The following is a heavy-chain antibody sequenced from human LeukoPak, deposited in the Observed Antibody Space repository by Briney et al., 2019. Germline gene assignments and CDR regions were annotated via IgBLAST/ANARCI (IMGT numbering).Heavy chain of an antibody. Sequence: SXKVSCKASGGTFISYAISWVRQAPGQGLEWMGGIIPIFGTANYAQKFQGRVTITTDESTSTAYMELSSLRSEDTAVYYCARDVDTATNGAFDIWGQGTMVTVSS. V-gene: IGHV1-69*05. CDR2: IIPIFGTA. J-gene: IGHJ3*02. D-gene: IGHD5-18*01. CDR1: GGTFISYA. CDR3: ARDVDTATNGAFDI.